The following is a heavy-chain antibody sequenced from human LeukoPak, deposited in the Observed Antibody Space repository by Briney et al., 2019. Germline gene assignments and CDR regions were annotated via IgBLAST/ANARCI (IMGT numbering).Heavy chain of an antibody. CDR2: IYTSGST. V-gene: IGHV4-4*07. Sequence: SETLSLTCTVSGGSISSYYWSWIRQPAGKGLEWIGRIYTSGSTNYNPSLKGRVTMSVDTSKNQFSLQLSSVTAADTAVYYCARLLPGGRALRFLEWLFPNWFDPWGQGTLVTVSS. CDR3: ARLLPGGRALRFLEWLFPNWFDP. J-gene: IGHJ5*02. CDR1: GGSISSYY. D-gene: IGHD3-3*01.